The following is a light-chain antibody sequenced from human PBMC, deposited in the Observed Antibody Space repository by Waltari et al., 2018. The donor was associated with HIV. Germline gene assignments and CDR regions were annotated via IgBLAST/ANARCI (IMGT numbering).Light chain of an antibody. V-gene: IGLV2-14*01. CDR3: SSYSARGFVV. CDR2: AVY. CDR1: TSDISDFNV. J-gene: IGLJ3*02. Sequence: HSALTQPASVSGSPGQSTTISCTGPTSDISDFNVVSWYQHSPGRAPKLIIFAVYSRPSGISDRFSGSKSGVTASLTISALRAEDEADYFCSSYSARGFVVFGGGTKVTVL.